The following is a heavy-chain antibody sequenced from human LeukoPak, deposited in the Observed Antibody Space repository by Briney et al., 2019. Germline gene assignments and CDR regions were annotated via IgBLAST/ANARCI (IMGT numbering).Heavy chain of an antibody. CDR1: GFTFSSYS. Sequence: GGSLRLSCAASGFTFSSYSMSWVRQAPGKGLEWVSYISSSSSITDYADSVKGRFTISRDNAKNSLYLQMNRLSPEDTAVYYCARLGSGDIYWGQGTLVTVSS. D-gene: IGHD7-27*01. V-gene: IGHV3-48*01. J-gene: IGHJ4*02. CDR3: ARLGSGDIY. CDR2: ISSSSSIT.